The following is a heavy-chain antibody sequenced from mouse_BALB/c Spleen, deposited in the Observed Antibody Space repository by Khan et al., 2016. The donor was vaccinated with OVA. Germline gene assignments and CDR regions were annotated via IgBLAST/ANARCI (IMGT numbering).Heavy chain of an antibody. CDR3: ARYGNHSYFDV. J-gene: IGHJ1*01. V-gene: IGHV1-9*01. Sequence: QVQLQQSGAELMKPGASVKISCKATGYTFSSYWIEWVKQRPGHGLEWIGEILPGSGSTNYNERFKGKATFTVDTSSNTVYMQLSSLTSDDSAVYYCARYGNHSYFDVWGAGTTVTVSS. CDR1: GYTFSSYW. D-gene: IGHD2-1*01. CDR2: ILPGSGST.